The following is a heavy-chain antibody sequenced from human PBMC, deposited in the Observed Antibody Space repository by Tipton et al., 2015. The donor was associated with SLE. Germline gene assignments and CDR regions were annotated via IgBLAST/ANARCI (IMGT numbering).Heavy chain of an antibody. J-gene: IGHJ5*02. CDR2: IVIGSGNT. V-gene: IGHV1-58*02. CDR1: GFTFSSSA. CDR3: AAEVGSGWYGRNWFDP. Sequence: QSGAEVKKPGTSVKVSCKASGFTFSSSAIQWVRQARGQRLESIGWIVIGSGNTAYAQEFQDRVTITRDTSTSTAYMELRSLGSEDTAVYFCAAEVGSGWYGRNWFDPWGQGTLVTVSS. D-gene: IGHD6-19*01.